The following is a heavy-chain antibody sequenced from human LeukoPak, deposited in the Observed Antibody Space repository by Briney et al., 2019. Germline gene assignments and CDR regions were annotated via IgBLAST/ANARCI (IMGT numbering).Heavy chain of an antibody. D-gene: IGHD3-22*01. J-gene: IGHJ3*02. CDR2: IYSGGST. V-gene: IGHV3-53*01. CDR1: GFTVSSNY. CDR3: ARVISDYYDSSGYFDAFDI. Sequence: GGSLRLSRAASGFTVSSNYMSWVRQAPGKGLEWVSVIYSGGSTYYADSVKGRFTISRDNSKNTLYLQMNSLRAEDTAVYYCARVISDYYDSSGYFDAFDIWGQGTMVTVSS.